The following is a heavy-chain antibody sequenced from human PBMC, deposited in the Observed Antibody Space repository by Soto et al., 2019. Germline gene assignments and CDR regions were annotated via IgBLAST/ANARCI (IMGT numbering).Heavy chain of an antibody. J-gene: IGHJ4*02. Sequence: ASVKVSCKVSGYTLTELSMHWVRQAPGKGLEWMGGFDPEDGETIYAQKFQGRVTMTEDTSTDTAYMELSSLRSEDTAVYYCATSRRVGDYLVYSCPTPLVTVSS. CDR3: ATSRRVGDYLVY. CDR2: FDPEDGET. V-gene: IGHV1-24*01. D-gene: IGHD2-15*01. CDR1: GYTLTELS.